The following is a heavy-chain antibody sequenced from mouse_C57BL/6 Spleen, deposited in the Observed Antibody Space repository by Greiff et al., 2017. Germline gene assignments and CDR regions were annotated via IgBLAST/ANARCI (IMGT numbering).Heavy chain of an antibody. D-gene: IGHD1-1*01. J-gene: IGHJ2*01. V-gene: IGHV1-26*01. CDR3: AGVATPYYFDY. Sequence: VQLQQSGPELVKPGASVKISCKASGYTFTDYYMNWVKQSHGKSLEWIGDINPNNGGTSYNQKFKGKATLTVDKSSSTAYMQLRSLTSEDSAVYYCAGVATPYYFDYWGQGTTLTVSS. CDR1: GYTFTDYY. CDR2: INPNNGGT.